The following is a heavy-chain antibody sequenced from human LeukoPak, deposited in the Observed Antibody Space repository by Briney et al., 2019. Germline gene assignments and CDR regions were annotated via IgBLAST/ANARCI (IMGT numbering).Heavy chain of an antibody. CDR2: IRYDGSNK. CDR3: AKEQSVVGATSAFDY. CDR1: GFTFSSYD. V-gene: IGHV3-30*02. J-gene: IGHJ4*02. D-gene: IGHD1-26*01. Sequence: GGSLRLSCVASGFTFSSYDMNWVRQAPGKGLEWVAFIRYDGSNKYSADSVKGRFTISRDNSKYTLYLLMNSLRAEDTAVYYCAKEQSVVGATSAFDYWGQGTLVTVSS.